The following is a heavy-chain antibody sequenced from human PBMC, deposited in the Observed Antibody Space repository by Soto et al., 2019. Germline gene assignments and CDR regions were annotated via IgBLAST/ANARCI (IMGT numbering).Heavy chain of an antibody. V-gene: IGHV4-59*01. CDR1: GGSISSYY. J-gene: IGHJ4*02. Sequence: PSETLSLTCTVSGGSISSYYWSWIRQPPGKGLEWIGYIYYSGSTNYNPSLKSRVTISVDTSKNQFSLKLSSVTAADTAVYYCARVGYSYGLREYYFDYWGQGTLVTVSS. D-gene: IGHD5-18*01. CDR3: ARVGYSYGLREYYFDY. CDR2: IYYSGST.